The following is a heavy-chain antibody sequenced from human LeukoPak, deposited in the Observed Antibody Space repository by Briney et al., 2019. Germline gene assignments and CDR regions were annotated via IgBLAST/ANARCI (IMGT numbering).Heavy chain of an antibody. CDR1: GFTFSNYA. D-gene: IGHD6-13*01. V-gene: IGHV3-23*01. Sequence: PGGSLRLSCAASGFTFSNYAMSWVRQAPGRGLEWVSTIRSSGGTTFYADSVKGRFTISRDNSKNTLYLQINSLRAEDTAIYYCAKAPMEDSWYIHFDYWGQGTLVTVSS. J-gene: IGHJ4*02. CDR2: IRSSGGTT. CDR3: AKAPMEDSWYIHFDY.